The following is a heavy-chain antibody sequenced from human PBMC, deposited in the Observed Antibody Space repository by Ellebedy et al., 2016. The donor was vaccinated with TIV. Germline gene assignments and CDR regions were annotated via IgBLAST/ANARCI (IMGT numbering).Heavy chain of an antibody. CDR3: ASSPSGYEIPY. CDR2: IYHSGST. D-gene: IGHD5-12*01. CDR1: GGTISSTNYY. J-gene: IGHJ4*02. Sequence: SETLSLXXNVSGGTISSTNYYWGWIRQSPEKGLEWIGSIYHSGSTYYNPSLKSRLTISLDTTKNQFSLRLDSVNAADTAVYYCASSPSGYEIPYWGQGTLVTVSS. V-gene: IGHV4-39*07.